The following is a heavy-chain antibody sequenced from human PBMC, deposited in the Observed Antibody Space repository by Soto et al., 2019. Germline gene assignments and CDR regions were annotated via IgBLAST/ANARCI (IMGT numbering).Heavy chain of an antibody. J-gene: IGHJ4*02. CDR2: IWYDGSNK. Sequence: GGSLRLSCAASGFTFSSYGMHWVRQAPGKGLEWVAVIWYDGSNKYYADSVKGRFTISRDNSKNTLYLQMNSLRAEDTAVYYCAREEDGYNSVNFDYWGQGTLVTVSS. CDR3: AREEDGYNSVNFDY. D-gene: IGHD5-12*01. V-gene: IGHV3-33*01. CDR1: GFTFSSYG.